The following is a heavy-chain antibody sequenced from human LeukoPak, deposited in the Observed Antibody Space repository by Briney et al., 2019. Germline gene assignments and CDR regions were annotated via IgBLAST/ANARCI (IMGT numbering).Heavy chain of an antibody. CDR2: IYYSGST. Sequence: PSETLSLTCTVPGGSISRYYWSWIRQPPGKGLEWIGYIYYSGSTNYNPSLKSRVTISVDTSKNQFSLKLSSVTAADTAVYYCARGGYYDFWSGTSYWFDPWGQGTLVTVSS. J-gene: IGHJ5*02. CDR3: ARGGYYDFWSGTSYWFDP. V-gene: IGHV4-59*01. D-gene: IGHD3-3*01. CDR1: GGSISRYY.